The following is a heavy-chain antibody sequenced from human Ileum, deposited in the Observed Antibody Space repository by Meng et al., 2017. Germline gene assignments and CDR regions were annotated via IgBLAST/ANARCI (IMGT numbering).Heavy chain of an antibody. CDR3: AANSGKKMHS. CDR1: GDSISTTNW. D-gene: IGHD4-23*01. Sequence: QGQHQASGQGLLKPSGTLSLTCAVSGDSISTTNWWNWVRQPPGEGLEWIGEIYHSGLVNYNLSLKSRVTLSIDKSKNQFSLKLISVTAADTGVYYCAANSGKKMHSWGQGTLVTVSS. V-gene: IGHV4-4*02. CDR2: IYHSGLV. J-gene: IGHJ4*02.